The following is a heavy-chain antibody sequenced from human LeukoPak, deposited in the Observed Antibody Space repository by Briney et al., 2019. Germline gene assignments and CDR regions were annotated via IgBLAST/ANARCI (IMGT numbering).Heavy chain of an antibody. V-gene: IGHV3-21*01. J-gene: IGHJ5*01. CDR2: LTGSSTRV. CDR3: AREQGGTGSYFPDS. CDR1: GFTVSSNY. Sequence: PGGSLRLSCAASGFTVSSNYMSWVRQAPGKGLEWVSSLTGSSTRVDYADSVKGRFTISRDNAMDSLYLQMNSLRAEDTGVYYCAREQGGTGSYFPDSWGQGTLVTVAS. D-gene: IGHD3-10*01.